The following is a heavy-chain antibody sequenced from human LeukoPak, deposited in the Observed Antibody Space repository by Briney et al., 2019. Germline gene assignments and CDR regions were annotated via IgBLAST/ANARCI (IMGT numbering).Heavy chain of an antibody. J-gene: IGHJ3*02. Sequence: GGSLRLSCAASGFTFNSYAMSWVRQAPGKGLEWVSGISGSGGSTYYADSVKGRFTVSRDNSKNTLYLQMNSLRAEDTAVYYCAKRYGGNSGAFDIWGQGTMVTVSS. CDR2: ISGSGGST. V-gene: IGHV3-23*01. CDR1: GFTFNSYA. D-gene: IGHD4-23*01. CDR3: AKRYGGNSGAFDI.